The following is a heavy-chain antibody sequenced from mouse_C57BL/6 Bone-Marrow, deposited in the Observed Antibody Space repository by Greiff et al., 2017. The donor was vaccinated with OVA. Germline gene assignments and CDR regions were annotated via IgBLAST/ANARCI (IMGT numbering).Heavy chain of an antibody. D-gene: IGHD2-1*01. J-gene: IGHJ2*01. Sequence: EVQLVESGGGLVKPGGSLKLSCAASGFTFSSYAMSWVRQTPEKRLEWVATISDGGSYTYYPDNVKGRFTISRDNAKNNLYLQMSHLKSEDTAMYYCARAPIYYGNSYFDYWGQGTTLTVSS. CDR2: ISDGGSYT. V-gene: IGHV5-4*01. CDR1: GFTFSSYA. CDR3: ARAPIYYGNSYFDY.